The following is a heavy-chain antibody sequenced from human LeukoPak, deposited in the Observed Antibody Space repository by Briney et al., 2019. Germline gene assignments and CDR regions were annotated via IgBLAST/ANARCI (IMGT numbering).Heavy chain of an antibody. D-gene: IGHD3-22*01. CDR2: ISAYNGNT. V-gene: IGHV1-18*01. CDR1: GYTFTSYG. Sequence: GASVKVSCKASGYTFTSYGISWVRQAPGQGLEWMGWISAYNGNTNYAQKLQGRVTMTTDTSTSTAYMELRSLRSDDTAVYYCARVDTYYYDSSGYYSDYWGQGTLVTVSS. J-gene: IGHJ4*02. CDR3: ARVDTYYYDSSGYYSDY.